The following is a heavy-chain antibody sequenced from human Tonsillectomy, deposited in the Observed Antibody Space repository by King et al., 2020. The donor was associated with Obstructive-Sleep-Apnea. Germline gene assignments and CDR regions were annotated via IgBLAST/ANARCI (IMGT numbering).Heavy chain of an antibody. Sequence: VQLQESGPGLVKPSETLSLTCTVSGGSISSYYWSWIRQPPGKGLEWIGYIFYIGGTNYNPSLKSRLTISVETSKNQFSLKVTSVTAADTAVYYCARHQGMTGTTYDYWGQGTLVTVSS. V-gene: IGHV4-59*08. D-gene: IGHD1-20*01. CDR1: GGSISSYY. J-gene: IGHJ4*02. CDR2: IFYIGGT. CDR3: ARHQGMTGTTYDY.